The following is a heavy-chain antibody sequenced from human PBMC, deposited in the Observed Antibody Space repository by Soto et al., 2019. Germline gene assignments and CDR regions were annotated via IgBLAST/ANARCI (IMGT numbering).Heavy chain of an antibody. Sequence: QVQVHQWGTGQLEPSETLSLSCGVFGASFNGYFWTWIRQSPGKGLEWIGEINHRGAANYNPSLTRRLTMSLATSRSQVSLSLASVTAADTAAYYCAIRSEVPARTHWGQGIMVIVAS. CDR3: AIRSEVPARTH. D-gene: IGHD6-19*01. J-gene: IGHJ1*01. CDR1: GASFNGYF. CDR2: INHRGAA. V-gene: IGHV4-34*01.